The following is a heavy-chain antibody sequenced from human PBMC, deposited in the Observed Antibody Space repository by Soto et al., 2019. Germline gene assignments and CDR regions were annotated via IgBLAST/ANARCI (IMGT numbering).Heavy chain of an antibody. CDR3: ARERVKSGYSYGYYYYGMDL. CDR1: GFTFSSYA. D-gene: IGHD5-18*01. J-gene: IGHJ6*02. Sequence: QVQLVESGGGVVQPGRSLRLSCAASGFTFSSYAMHWVRQAPGKGLEWVAVISYDGSNKYYADSVKGRFTISRDNSKHTLYLQMNSLRAEDTAVYYCARERVKSGYSYGYYYYGMDLWGQGTTVTVSS. V-gene: IGHV3-30-3*01. CDR2: ISYDGSNK.